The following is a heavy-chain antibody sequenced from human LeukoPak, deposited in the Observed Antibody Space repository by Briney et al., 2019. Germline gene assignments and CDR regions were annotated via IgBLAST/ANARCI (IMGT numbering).Heavy chain of an antibody. J-gene: IGHJ4*02. CDR2: ISSNSRYI. Sequence: PGGSLRLSCAASGFTFSTYSMSWVRQAPGKGLEWVSSISSNSRYIYCADSMRGRFTISRDDAKNSLYLQMNSLKPEDTAVYYCARVAEAAAFDSWGQGTLVTVSS. CDR3: ARVAEAAAFDS. D-gene: IGHD6-13*01. CDR1: GFTFSTYS. V-gene: IGHV3-21*06.